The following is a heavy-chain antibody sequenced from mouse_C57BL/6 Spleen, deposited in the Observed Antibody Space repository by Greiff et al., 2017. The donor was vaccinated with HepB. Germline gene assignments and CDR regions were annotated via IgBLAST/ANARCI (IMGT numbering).Heavy chain of an antibody. CDR3: ARGPLYAMDY. CDR1: GYAFSSYW. CDR2: IYPGDGDT. J-gene: IGHJ4*01. Sequence: QVHVKQSGAELVKPGASVKISCKASGYAFSSYWMNWVKQRPGKGLEWIGQIYPGDGDTNYNGKFKGKATLTADKSSSTAYMQLSSLTSEDSAVYFCARGPLYAMDYWGQGTSVTVSS. V-gene: IGHV1-80*01.